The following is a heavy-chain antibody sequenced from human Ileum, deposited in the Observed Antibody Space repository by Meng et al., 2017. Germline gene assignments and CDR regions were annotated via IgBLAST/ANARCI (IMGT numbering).Heavy chain of an antibody. D-gene: IGHD3-22*01. J-gene: IGHJ5*02. Sequence: QVQLQESSPGLVKPSDTLPLTCSVSGASISSHYWTWIRQPPGKGLEYIGYIYYRGGASYNPSLRSRVTMSVDTSKNQFSLNLSSVTAADTAVYYCARLLDSSDWGWFDPWGQGTLVTVSS. CDR2: IYYRGGA. CDR1: GASISSHY. V-gene: IGHV4-59*08. CDR3: ARLLDSSDWGWFDP.